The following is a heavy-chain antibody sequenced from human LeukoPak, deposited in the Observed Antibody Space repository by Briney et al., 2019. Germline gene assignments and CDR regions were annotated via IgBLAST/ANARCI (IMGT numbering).Heavy chain of an antibody. Sequence: GGSLRLSCAASGFTFNTYGMHWVRQAPGKGLEWLAAVSFDGNIKYYGDSVRGQFTISKDNSKNMLYLQMNTLRVEDTAIYYCAKDYIYYSRPGRYFDLWGRGTLVTVSS. J-gene: IGHJ2*01. CDR2: VSFDGNIK. CDR3: AKDYIYYSRPGRYFDL. CDR1: GFTFNTYG. V-gene: IGHV3-30*18. D-gene: IGHD3-22*01.